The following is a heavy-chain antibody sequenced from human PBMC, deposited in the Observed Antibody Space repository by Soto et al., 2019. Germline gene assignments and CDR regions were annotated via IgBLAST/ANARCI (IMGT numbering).Heavy chain of an antibody. CDR3: ARDRNAAGSDY. V-gene: IGHV3-11*01. Sequence: GGTLRLSCAASGFTFSDFYMSWIRQAPGKGLEWISYISSGSTNIFYADSVKGRFTVSRDNAKNSVYLQMDSLRAEDTAVYYCARDRNAAGSDYWGQGTLVTVSS. J-gene: IGHJ4*02. CDR1: GFTFSDFY. CDR2: ISSGSTNI. D-gene: IGHD1-1*01.